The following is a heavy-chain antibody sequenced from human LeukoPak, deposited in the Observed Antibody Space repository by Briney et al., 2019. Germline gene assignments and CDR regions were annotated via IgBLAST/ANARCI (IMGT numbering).Heavy chain of an antibody. J-gene: IGHJ6*02. D-gene: IGHD6-13*01. CDR3: ARDRRRAAAYYYYGMDV. CDR1: GFTFSSYA. CDR2: ISYDGSNK. V-gene: IGHV3-30*04. Sequence: GGSLRLSCAASGFTFSSYAMHWVRQAPGKGLEWVAVISYDGSNKYYADSVKGRFTISRDNSKNTLYLQMNSLRAEDTAVHYCARDRRRAAAYYYYGMDVWGQGTTVTVSS.